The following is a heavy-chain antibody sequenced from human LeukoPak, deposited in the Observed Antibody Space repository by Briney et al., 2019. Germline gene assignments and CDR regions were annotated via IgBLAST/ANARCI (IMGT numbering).Heavy chain of an antibody. Sequence: GGSLRLSCAASGFTFSHHGMNWVRQAPGKGLEWVSGVGPSGARTYYADSVKGRFTISRDNSKNTLYLQMNSLRAEDTALYYCAKAGGSTYDYFFDYWGRGTLVTVSS. CDR2: VGPSGART. V-gene: IGHV3-23*01. CDR1: GFTFSHHG. CDR3: AKAGGSTYDYFFDY. J-gene: IGHJ4*02. D-gene: IGHD3-3*01.